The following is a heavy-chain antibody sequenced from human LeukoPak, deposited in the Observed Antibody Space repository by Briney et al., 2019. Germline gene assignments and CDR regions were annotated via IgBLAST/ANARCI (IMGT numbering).Heavy chain of an antibody. CDR2: IYTSGST. Sequence: SDSLSLTCTVSGGSISSYYWSWIRQPAGKGLEWIGRIYTSGSTNYNPSLKSRVTMSVDTSKNQFSLKLSSVTAADTAVYYCAREGDSSGYYYVTHFDYWGQGTLVTVSS. CDR1: GGSISSYY. V-gene: IGHV4-4*07. CDR3: AREGDSSGYYYVTHFDY. D-gene: IGHD3-22*01. J-gene: IGHJ4*02.